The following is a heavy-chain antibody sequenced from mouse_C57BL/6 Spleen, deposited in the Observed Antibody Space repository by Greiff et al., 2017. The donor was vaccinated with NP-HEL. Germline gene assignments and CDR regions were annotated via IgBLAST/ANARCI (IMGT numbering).Heavy chain of an antibody. Sequence: VHVKQSGAELVRPGASVKLSCTASGFNIKDYYMHWVKQRPEQGLEWIGRIDPEDGDTEYAPKFQGKATMTADTSSNTAYLQLSSLTSEDTAVYYCTTYYYGSSYDYYAMDYWGQGTSVTVSS. D-gene: IGHD1-1*01. CDR1: GFNIKDYY. CDR3: TTYYYGSSYDYYAMDY. J-gene: IGHJ4*01. CDR2: IDPEDGDT. V-gene: IGHV14-1*01.